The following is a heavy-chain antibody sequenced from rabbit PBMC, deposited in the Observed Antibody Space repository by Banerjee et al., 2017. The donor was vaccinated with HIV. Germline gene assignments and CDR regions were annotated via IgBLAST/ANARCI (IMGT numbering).Heavy chain of an antibody. Sequence: QQQLEESGGGLVKPGGTLTLTCKASGIDFTNYYYMCWVRQAPGKGLELIACIYTSTNSTWYANWVNGRFTISRTSSTTVTLQMTSLTAADTATYFCARDLAGVIGWNFNLWGQGTLVTVS. CDR1: GIDFTNYYY. D-gene: IGHD4-1*01. CDR2: IYTSTNST. CDR3: ARDLAGVIGWNFNL. J-gene: IGHJ4*01. V-gene: IGHV1S43*01.